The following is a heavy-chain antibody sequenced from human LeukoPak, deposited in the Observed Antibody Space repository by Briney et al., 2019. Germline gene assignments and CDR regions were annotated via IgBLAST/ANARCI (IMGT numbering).Heavy chain of an antibody. CDR3: ASRDY. CDR1: GFTVSSNY. V-gene: IGHV3-53*01. J-gene: IGHJ4*02. CDR2: IYSGGST. Sequence: AGGSLILSCAASGFTVSSNYLSWVRQAPGKGLEWGSGIYSGGSTYYTDSVKGRFTVSRDNSKNTLYLQMNGLRAEDTAVYYCASRDYWGQGTLVTVSS.